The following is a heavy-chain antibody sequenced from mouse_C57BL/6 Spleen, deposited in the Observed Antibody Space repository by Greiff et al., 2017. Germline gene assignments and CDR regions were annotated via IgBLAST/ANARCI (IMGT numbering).Heavy chain of an antibody. J-gene: IGHJ3*01. CDR1: GYAFSSSW. CDR3: AKERGLGFAY. CDR2: IYPGDGDT. V-gene: IGHV1-82*01. D-gene: IGHD3-3*01. Sequence: QVQLQESGPELVKPGASVKISCKASGYAFSSSWMNWVKQRPGKGLEWIGRIYPGDGDTNYNGKFKGKATLTADKSSSTAYMQLSSLTSEDSAVYFCAKERGLGFAYWGQGTLVTVSA.